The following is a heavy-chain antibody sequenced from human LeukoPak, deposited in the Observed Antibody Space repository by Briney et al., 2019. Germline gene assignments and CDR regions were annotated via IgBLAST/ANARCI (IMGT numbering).Heavy chain of an antibody. CDR1: GFTFSSYG. D-gene: IGHD5-24*01. V-gene: IGHV3-30*02. Sequence: GGSLRLSCAASGFTFSSYGMHWVRQAPGKGLEWVAFIRYDGSNKYYADSVKGRFTISRDNAKNTLYLQMNSLRAEDTAVYYCARDGYNLGFIDYWGQGTLVTVSS. J-gene: IGHJ4*02. CDR2: IRYDGSNK. CDR3: ARDGYNLGFIDY.